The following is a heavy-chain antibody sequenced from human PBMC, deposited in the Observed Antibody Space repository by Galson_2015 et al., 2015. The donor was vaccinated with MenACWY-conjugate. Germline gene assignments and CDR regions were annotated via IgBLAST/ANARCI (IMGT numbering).Heavy chain of an antibody. D-gene: IGHD6-13*01. CDR3: AKAFLPGIAAAGTFDY. CDR2: INGDGRST. V-gene: IGHV3-74*01. Sequence: VRQVPGKGLVWVSRINGDGRSTSYVDSVKGRFTVSRDNAKNTLFLQMNSLGAEDTAVYYCAKAFLPGIAAAGTFDYWGQGTLVTVSS. J-gene: IGHJ4*02.